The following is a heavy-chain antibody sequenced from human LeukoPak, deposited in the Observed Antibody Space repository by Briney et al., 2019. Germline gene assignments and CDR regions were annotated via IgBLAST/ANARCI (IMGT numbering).Heavy chain of an antibody. D-gene: IGHD6-6*01. Sequence: ASVKVSCKASGYTFSSYGISWVRQAPGQGLEWMGWISAYNGNTNYAQKLQGRVTMTTDTSTSTASMELRSLRSDDTAVYYCARGLYSSSSPAVYGYWGQGTLVTVSS. J-gene: IGHJ4*02. V-gene: IGHV1-18*01. CDR3: ARGLYSSSSPAVYGY. CDR2: ISAYNGNT. CDR1: GYTFSSYG.